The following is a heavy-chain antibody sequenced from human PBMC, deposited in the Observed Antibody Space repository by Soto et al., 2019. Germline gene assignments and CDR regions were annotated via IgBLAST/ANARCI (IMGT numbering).Heavy chain of an antibody. D-gene: IGHD5-12*01. J-gene: IGHJ3*02. CDR1: GFTFSSYG. CDR3: ARDGHGGRGYGGYDLHNAFAI. CDR2: IWYDGSNK. V-gene: IGHV3-33*01. Sequence: QVQLVESGGGVVQPGRSLRLSCAASGFTFSSYGMHWVRQAPGKGLEWVAVIWYDGSNKYYADSVKGRFTISRDNSKXXLXLXKNRLRAEDTAVYYCARDGHGGRGYGGYDLHNAFAIWGQGTMVAVSS.